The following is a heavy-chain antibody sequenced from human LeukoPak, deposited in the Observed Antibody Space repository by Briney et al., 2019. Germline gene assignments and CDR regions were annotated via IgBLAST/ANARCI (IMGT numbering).Heavy chain of an antibody. CDR1: GGSISTYY. CDR3: ARSGNYDFWSGYSHWFDP. CDR2: IYHSGST. Sequence: SETLSLTCTLSGGSISTYYWSWIRQPPGKGVEWIGYIYHSGSTNYNPSLKSRVTISVDTSKNQFSLKLSSVTAADTAVYYCARSGNYDFWSGYSHWFDPWGQGTLVTVSS. V-gene: IGHV4-59*01. J-gene: IGHJ5*02. D-gene: IGHD3-3*01.